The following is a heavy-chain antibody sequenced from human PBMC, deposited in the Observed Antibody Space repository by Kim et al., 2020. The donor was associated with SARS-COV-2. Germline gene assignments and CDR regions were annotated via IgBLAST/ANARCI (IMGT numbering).Heavy chain of an antibody. Sequence: GGSLRLSCAASGFTFSSYAMHWVRQAPGKGLEWVAVIWYDGSNKYYADSVKGRFTISRDNSKNTLYLQMNSLRAEDTAVYYCAKDETAAAGTLVLAYWGQGTLVTVSS. CDR3: AKDETAAAGTLVLAY. V-gene: IGHV3-33*06. J-gene: IGHJ4*02. D-gene: IGHD6-13*01. CDR2: IWYDGSNK. CDR1: GFTFSSYA.